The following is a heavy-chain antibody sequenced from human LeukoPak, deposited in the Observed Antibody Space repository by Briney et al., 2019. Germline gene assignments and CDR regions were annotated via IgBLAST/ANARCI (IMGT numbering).Heavy chain of an antibody. CDR1: GGSISSSSYY. D-gene: IGHD3-22*01. J-gene: IGHJ4*02. CDR3: ARHDEYYYDSGGYFGY. Sequence: SETLSLTCTVSGGSISSSSYYWAWIRQPPGKGLEWIGSIYYSGSTYYNPSLKSRVTISVDTSKNQFPLRLSSVTAADTAVYYCARHDEYYYDSGGYFGYWGQGILVTVSS. V-gene: IGHV4-39*01. CDR2: IYYSGST.